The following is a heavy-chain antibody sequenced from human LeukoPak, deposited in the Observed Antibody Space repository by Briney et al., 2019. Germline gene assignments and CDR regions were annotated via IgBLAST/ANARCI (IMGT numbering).Heavy chain of an antibody. Sequence: GGSLRLSCAASGFIFDDYAMSWVRQAPGKGLEWVSAISGSGGSTYYADSVRGRFTISRDNAKNSLFLQMSSLRAEDTAVYYCARWTTLTTKALDYWGQGTLVTVS. CDR3: ARWTTLTTKALDY. J-gene: IGHJ4*02. CDR1: GFIFDDYA. V-gene: IGHV3-23*01. D-gene: IGHD4-17*01. CDR2: ISGSGGST.